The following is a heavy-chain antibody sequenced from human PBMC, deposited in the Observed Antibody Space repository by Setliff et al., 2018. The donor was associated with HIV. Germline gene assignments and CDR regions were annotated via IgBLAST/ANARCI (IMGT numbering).Heavy chain of an antibody. CDR1: GYTFISYY. Sequence: KVSCKASGYTFISYYMYWVRQAPGQGLEWMGIINPSGGSTSYAQKFQGRLTMTRDTSTSTVYMELSSLRSEDTAVYYCARGKRWLQLTGGAYDYWGQGTLVTVSS. CDR3: ARGKRWLQLTGGAYDY. J-gene: IGHJ4*02. D-gene: IGHD5-12*01. CDR2: INPSGGST. V-gene: IGHV1-46*01.